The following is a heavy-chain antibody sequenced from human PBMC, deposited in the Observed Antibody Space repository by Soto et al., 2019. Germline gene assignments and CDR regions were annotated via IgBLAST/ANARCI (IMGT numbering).Heavy chain of an antibody. Sequence: QVQLQESGPGLVKPSETLTLTCSVSGGSISSYYWTWIRQPPGRGLEWIGYIYHKGSTVKNPSLKSRVTISLDMSENQFSLQLSSVTAADTAVYYCARLKGRYYGSGSSVDYWGQGTLVTVSS. V-gene: IGHV4-59*08. D-gene: IGHD3-10*01. J-gene: IGHJ4*02. CDR3: ARLKGRYYGSGSSVDY. CDR1: GGSISSYY. CDR2: IYHKGST.